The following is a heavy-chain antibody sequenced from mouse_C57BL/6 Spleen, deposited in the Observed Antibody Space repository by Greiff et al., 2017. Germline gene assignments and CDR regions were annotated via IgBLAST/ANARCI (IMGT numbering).Heavy chain of an antibody. Sequence: EVMLVESGGGLVQPGGSMKLSCAASGFTFRDAWMDWVRQSPEKGLEWVAEIRNKANNHATYYAESVKGRFTISRDDSKSSVYLQMNSLRAEDTSIYYCTPLLLRYFAYWGQGTLVTVSA. J-gene: IGHJ3*01. CDR3: TPLLLRYFAY. V-gene: IGHV6-6*01. CDR1: GFTFRDAW. D-gene: IGHD1-1*01. CDR2: IRNKANNHAT.